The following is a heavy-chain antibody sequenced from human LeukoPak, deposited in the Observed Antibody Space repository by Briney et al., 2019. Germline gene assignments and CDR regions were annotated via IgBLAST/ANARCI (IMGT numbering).Heavy chain of an antibody. J-gene: IGHJ5*02. CDR3: AGGHRIAAYLRWFDP. Sequence: SETLSLTCTVSGDSSGSFYWSWIRQPPGKGLEWIGYIYCSGSTNYNPSLESRVTISVDTSKNQFSLNLRSVTAADTAVYYCAGGHRIAAYLRWFDPWGQGTLVTVSS. CDR1: GDSSGSFY. D-gene: IGHD6-25*01. V-gene: IGHV4-59*01. CDR2: IYCSGST.